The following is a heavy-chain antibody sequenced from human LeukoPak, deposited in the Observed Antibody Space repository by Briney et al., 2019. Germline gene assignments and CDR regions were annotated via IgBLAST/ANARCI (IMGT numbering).Heavy chain of an antibody. CDR3: ARLRNYDFWSGDYFDY. V-gene: IGHV3-74*01. Sequence: PGGSLRLSCAASGFTFSSYWMHWVRQAPGKGLVWVSRINTDGSSTSYADSVKGRFTIPRDNAKNTLYLQMNSLRAEDTAVYYCARLRNYDFWSGDYFDYWGQGTLVTVSS. J-gene: IGHJ4*02. CDR1: GFTFSSYW. D-gene: IGHD3-3*01. CDR2: INTDGSST.